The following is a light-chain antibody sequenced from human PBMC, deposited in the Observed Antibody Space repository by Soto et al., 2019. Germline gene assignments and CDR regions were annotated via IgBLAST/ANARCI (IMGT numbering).Light chain of an antibody. J-gene: IGKJ4*01. CDR1: QSVSSY. Sequence: EIVLTQSPATLSLSPGARATLSCRASQSVSSYLAWYQQKPGQAPRLLIYDASHSATGIPARFSGSGSGTDVTLTISSIDPEDCAVYYCQQRSNSLPFGGGTKVEIK. CDR3: QQRSNSLP. CDR2: DAS. V-gene: IGKV3-11*01.